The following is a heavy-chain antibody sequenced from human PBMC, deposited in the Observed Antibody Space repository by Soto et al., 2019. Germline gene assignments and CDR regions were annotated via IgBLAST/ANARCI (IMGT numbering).Heavy chain of an antibody. J-gene: IGHJ3*02. CDR1: GGTFKTFG. D-gene: IGHD1-26*01. Sequence: QVQLVQSGAELKKPGSSVTVSCQASGGTFKTFGVSWVRQAPGQGLQWMGGIIPLLRTTDYAQNFQGRISISADASTNTVFMELTSLRSEDTAVYYCARDVLGGWVEKTYRAFDIWRQGTLVAVSS. CDR3: ARDVLGGWVEKTYRAFDI. V-gene: IGHV1-69*01. CDR2: IIPLLRTT.